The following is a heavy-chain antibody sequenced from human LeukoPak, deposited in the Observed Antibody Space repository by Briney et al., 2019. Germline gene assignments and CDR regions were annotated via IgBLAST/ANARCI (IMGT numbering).Heavy chain of an antibody. Sequence: GGSLRLSCAASGFTFSSYAMSWVRQAPGKGLEWVSAISGSGGSTYYADSVKGRFTISRDNSKNTLYLQMNSLRAEDTAVYYCARDLRRSTSYYYYYGMDVWGQGATVTVSS. CDR3: ARDLRRSTSYYYYYGMDV. V-gene: IGHV3-23*01. CDR2: ISGSGGST. D-gene: IGHD2-2*01. CDR1: GFTFSSYA. J-gene: IGHJ6*02.